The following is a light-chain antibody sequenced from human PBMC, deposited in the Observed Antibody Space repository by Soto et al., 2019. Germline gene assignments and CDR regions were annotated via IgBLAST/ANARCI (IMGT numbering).Light chain of an antibody. CDR2: KAS. V-gene: IGKV1-5*03. Sequence: IQMTPSPSSLSASVLYIVTISFRASQGIGNALGLYQQKPGKAPKLLIYKASTLKSGVPSRFSGSGSGTEFSLTISSLQPDDFATFYCQQYSSFSRKFGQGTKVDIK. CDR1: QGIGNA. J-gene: IGKJ1*01. CDR3: QQYSSFSRK.